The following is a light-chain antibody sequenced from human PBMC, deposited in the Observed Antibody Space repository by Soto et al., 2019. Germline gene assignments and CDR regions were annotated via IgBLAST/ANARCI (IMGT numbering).Light chain of an antibody. CDR3: QKYNRAPLT. CDR2: GAS. V-gene: IGKV1-27*01. J-gene: IGKJ4*01. CDR1: QGISHD. Sequence: QMTQSPSSLSATVGDRVTITCRARQGISHDLAWYQQKPGEVPKLLSYGASTLQSGVPSRFSGSGSGTDFTLTISSLQPEDVATYYCQKYNRAPLTFGGGTKVEIK.